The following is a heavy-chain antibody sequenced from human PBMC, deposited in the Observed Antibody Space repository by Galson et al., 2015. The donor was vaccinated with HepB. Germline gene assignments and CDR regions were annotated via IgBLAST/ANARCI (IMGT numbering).Heavy chain of an antibody. CDR3: AREVATNYGMDV. Sequence: SLRLSCAASGFTFSSYAMNWVRQAPGKGLEWVSAIVGGGVDTYHADSVKGRFTISRDNSKNTLYLQMNSLRAEDTAVYYCAREVATNYGMDVWGQGTTVTVSS. D-gene: IGHD5-12*01. J-gene: IGHJ6*02. CDR1: GFTFSSYA. V-gene: IGHV3-23*01. CDR2: IVGGGVDT.